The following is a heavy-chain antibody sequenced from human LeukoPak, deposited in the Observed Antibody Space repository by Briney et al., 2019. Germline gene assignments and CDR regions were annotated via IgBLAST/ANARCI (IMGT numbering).Heavy chain of an antibody. J-gene: IGHJ3*01. CDR2: IRGTGGTT. Sequence: QPGGSLRFSCAASGFTFSDYALIWVRQAPGKGLEWISAIRGTGGTTYYADSVKGRCTISRDNSRNTVYLQMNSLRAEDTALYFSGKDPNGDYVGAFDFWGPGTMVTVSS. V-gene: IGHV3-23*01. CDR3: GKDPNGDYVGAFDF. CDR1: GFTFSDYA. D-gene: IGHD4-17*01.